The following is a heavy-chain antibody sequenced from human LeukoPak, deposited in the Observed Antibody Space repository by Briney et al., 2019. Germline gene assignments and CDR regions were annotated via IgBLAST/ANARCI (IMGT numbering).Heavy chain of an antibody. V-gene: IGHV4-59*01. Sequence: SETLSLTCTVSGGSISSYYWSWIRQPPGKGLEWIGYIYYSGSTNYNPSLKRRVTISVDTSKNQFSLKLSSVTAADTAVYYCARGLKYGDYVSWFDPWGQGTLVTVSS. CDR1: GGSISSYY. CDR2: IYYSGST. D-gene: IGHD4-17*01. CDR3: ARGLKYGDYVSWFDP. J-gene: IGHJ5*02.